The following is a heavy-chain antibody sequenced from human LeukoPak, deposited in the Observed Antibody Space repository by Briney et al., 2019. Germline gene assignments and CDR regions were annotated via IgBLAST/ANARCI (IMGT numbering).Heavy chain of an antibody. Sequence: GGSLRLSCAASGFTVSSNYMTWVRQAPGKGLEWVSIIYSGSSTYYADSVKGRFTISRDNSKNTLYLQMNSLRAEDTAVYYCARDPLGEDYWGQGTLVTVSS. V-gene: IGHV3-53*01. CDR3: ARDPLGEDY. CDR2: IYSGSST. J-gene: IGHJ4*02. CDR1: GFTVSSNY.